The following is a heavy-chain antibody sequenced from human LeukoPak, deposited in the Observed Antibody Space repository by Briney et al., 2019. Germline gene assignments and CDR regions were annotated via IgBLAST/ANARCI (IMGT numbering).Heavy chain of an antibody. CDR1: GFTFNRYS. V-gene: IGHV3-21*01. CDR2: ISSSSRYI. Sequence: PGGSLRLSCAASGFTFNRYSMNWVRQAPGKGLEWVSSISSSSRYIYYADSVKGRFTISRDNAKNSLYLQMNSLRAEDTAVYYCARDREEDYYMDVWGEGTTVTVSS. J-gene: IGHJ6*03. CDR3: ARDREEDYYMDV.